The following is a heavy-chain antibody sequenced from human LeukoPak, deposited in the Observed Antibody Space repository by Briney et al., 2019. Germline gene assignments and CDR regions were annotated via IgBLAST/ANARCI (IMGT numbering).Heavy chain of an antibody. J-gene: IGHJ4*02. V-gene: IGHV3-7*05. CDR2: IKEDGGEK. CDR3: ARDHGYCSGGTCYNTFDY. D-gene: IGHD2-15*01. CDR1: GFTFSSYR. Sequence: GGSLRLSCAASGFTFSSYRMSWVRQAPGKGLEWVANIKEDGGEKYYVDSVKGRFTISRDNAKKSLYLQMNSLRAEDTAVYYCARDHGYCSGGTCYNTFDYWGQGTLVTVSS.